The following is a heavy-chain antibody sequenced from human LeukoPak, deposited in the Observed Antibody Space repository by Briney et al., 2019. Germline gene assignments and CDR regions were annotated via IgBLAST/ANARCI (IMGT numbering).Heavy chain of an antibody. CDR1: GGSISSYY. CDR3: ARGRELVTMVRGVADYYYYMDV. J-gene: IGHJ6*03. V-gene: IGHV4-4*07. CDR2: IYTSGST. D-gene: IGHD3-10*01. Sequence: SETLSLTCTVSGGSISSYYWSWIRQPAGKGLEWIGRIYTSGSTNYNPSLKSRVTMSVDTSKNQFSLKLSSVTAADTAVYYCARGRELVTMVRGVADYYYYMDVWGKGTTVTVSS.